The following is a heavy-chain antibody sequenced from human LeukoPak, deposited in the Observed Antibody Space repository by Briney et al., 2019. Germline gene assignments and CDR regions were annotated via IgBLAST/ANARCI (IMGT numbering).Heavy chain of an antibody. CDR1: GFTFSSYS. V-gene: IGHV3-21*01. CDR3: ASACGGDCYKSASDY. Sequence: GGSLRLSCAASGFTFSSYSMNWVRQAPGKGLEWVSSISSSSYIYYADSVKGRFTISRDNGKNSLYLQMNSLRAEDTAVYYCASACGGDCYKSASDYWGQGTLVTVSS. CDR2: ISSSSYI. J-gene: IGHJ4*02. D-gene: IGHD2-21*02.